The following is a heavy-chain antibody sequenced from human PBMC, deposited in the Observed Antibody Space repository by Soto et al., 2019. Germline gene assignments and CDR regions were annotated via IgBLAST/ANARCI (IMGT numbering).Heavy chain of an antibody. D-gene: IGHD3-22*01. J-gene: IGHJ1*01. CDR1: GGTFSSYA. Sequence: QVQLVQSGAEVKKPGSSVKVSCKASGGTFSSYAISWVRQATGQGLEWMGEIIPIFSTANYEQKFQGRGMIIADESTSTVYMELGTLRSEDTAVYYCARVGRVEYFYDSSGYPAEYFQHWGQGTLVTVSS. CDR2: IIPIFSTA. V-gene: IGHV1-69*01. CDR3: ARVGRVEYFYDSSGYPAEYFQH.